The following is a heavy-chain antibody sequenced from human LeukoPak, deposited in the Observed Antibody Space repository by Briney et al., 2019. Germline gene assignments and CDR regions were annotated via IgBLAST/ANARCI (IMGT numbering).Heavy chain of an antibody. CDR3: ARQRGGSYYYGNYFDY. D-gene: IGHD1-26*01. Sequence: PSETLSLTCTVSGGSISSYYWSWIRQPPGKGLEWIGYIYYSGSTNYNPSLKSRVTISVDTSKNQFSLKLSSVTAADTAVYYCARQRGGSYYYGNYFDYWGQGTLVTVSS. V-gene: IGHV4-59*08. J-gene: IGHJ4*02. CDR2: IYYSGST. CDR1: GGSISSYY.